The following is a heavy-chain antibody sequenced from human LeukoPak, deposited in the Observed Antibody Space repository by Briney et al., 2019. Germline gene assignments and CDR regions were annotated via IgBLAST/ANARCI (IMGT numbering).Heavy chain of an antibody. CDR2: IYSGGST. CDR3: ASGIPQWPTRFDP. CDR1: GFTVSSNY. D-gene: IGHD6-19*01. J-gene: IGHJ5*02. V-gene: IGHV3-53*01. Sequence: GGSLRLSCAASGFTVSSNYMSWVRQAPGKGLEWVSVIYSGGSTYYADSVKGRFTISRDNSKNTLYLQMNSLRAEDTAVYYCASGIPQWPTRFDPWGQGTLVTVSS.